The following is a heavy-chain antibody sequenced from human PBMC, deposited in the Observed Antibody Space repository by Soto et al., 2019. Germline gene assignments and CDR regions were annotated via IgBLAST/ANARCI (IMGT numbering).Heavy chain of an antibody. CDR1: GGSISPHY. CDR2: IYFGGST. V-gene: IGHV4-59*11. D-gene: IGHD3-10*01. J-gene: IGHJ4*02. Sequence: QVQLQESGPGLVKASETLSLTCTVSGGSISPHYWSWIRQPPGKALEWIGYIYFGGSTTYNPSLKRRVTISVDTSKNQFSLRLSSVTAADTAMYYCARDRYYGGADFWGQGTLVTVSS. CDR3: ARDRYYGGADF.